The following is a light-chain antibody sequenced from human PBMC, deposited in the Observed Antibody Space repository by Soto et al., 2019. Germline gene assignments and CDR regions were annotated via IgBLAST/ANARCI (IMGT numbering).Light chain of an antibody. CDR3: SSYTSSSALVV. J-gene: IGLJ1*01. CDR1: SSDIGRYTY. CDR2: DVS. Sequence: QSALTQPASVSGSPGQSITSSCTGTSSDIGRYTYVSWYQQHPGKAPKLMIFDVSDRPSGVSHRFSGSKSGNTASLTISGLQTEDEADYYCSSYTSSSALVVFGTGTKLTVL. V-gene: IGLV2-14*03.